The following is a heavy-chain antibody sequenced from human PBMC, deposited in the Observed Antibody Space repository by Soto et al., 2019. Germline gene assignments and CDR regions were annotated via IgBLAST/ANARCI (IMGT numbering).Heavy chain of an antibody. CDR2: IYYSGST. CDR1: GGSISSSSYY. V-gene: IGHV4-39*01. J-gene: IGHJ6*03. D-gene: IGHD2-21*01. Sequence: SETLSLTCTVSGGSISSSSYYWGWIRQPPGKGLEWIGSIYYSGSTYYNPSLKSRVTISVDTSKNQFSLKLRSVTTADTAVYYCARVSVGINQFSHYYYYMDVWAKGTTVTVSS. CDR3: ARVSVGINQFSHYYYYMDV.